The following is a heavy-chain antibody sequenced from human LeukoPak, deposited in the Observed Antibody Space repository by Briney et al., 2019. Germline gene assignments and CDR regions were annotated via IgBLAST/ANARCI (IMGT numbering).Heavy chain of an antibody. J-gene: IGHJ4*02. V-gene: IGHV4-4*07. Sequence: SETLSLTCAVSGGSITGFFWTWIRQPAGEGLQYIGRIFSRGGANYNPSLQSRVATSVDTSQNLFSLKLTFVTAADTAVYFCARVATPDVSSPLDFWGQGILVTVSS. CDR2: IFSRGGA. D-gene: IGHD6-19*01. CDR1: GGSITGFF. CDR3: ARVATPDVSSPLDF.